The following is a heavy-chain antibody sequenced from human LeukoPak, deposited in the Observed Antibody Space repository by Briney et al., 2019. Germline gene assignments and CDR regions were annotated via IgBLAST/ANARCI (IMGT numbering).Heavy chain of an antibody. CDR2: ISTSGGNT. Sequence: GGSLTLSCAVSGFTFSNYWMSWVRQAPGKGLEWVSAISTSGGNTYYADSVKGRFTISRDNSKNTVYVQMNSLRAEDTAVYYCAKEKTTAVTPGIDYWGQGTLVTVSS. V-gene: IGHV3-23*01. D-gene: IGHD4-23*01. CDR1: GFTFSNYW. J-gene: IGHJ4*02. CDR3: AKEKTTAVTPGIDY.